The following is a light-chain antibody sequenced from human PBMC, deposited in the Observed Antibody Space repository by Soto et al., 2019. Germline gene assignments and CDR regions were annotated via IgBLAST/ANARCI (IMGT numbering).Light chain of an antibody. Sequence: IQLTQSPSSLSASVGDRVTITCRAGQGISSSLPWYQQQPGKAPNLLISAASTLQTGVPSRFSGSGSGTDFALTISSLQPEDFATYYCQQIDSYPRTFGQGTKVEIK. CDR2: AAS. V-gene: IGKV1-9*01. CDR3: QQIDSYPRT. CDR1: QGISSS. J-gene: IGKJ1*01.